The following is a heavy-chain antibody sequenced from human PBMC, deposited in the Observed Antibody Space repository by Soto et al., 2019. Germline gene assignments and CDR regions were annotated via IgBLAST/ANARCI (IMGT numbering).Heavy chain of an antibody. J-gene: IGHJ4*02. Sequence: GESLKISCKGSGYSFTSYWIGWVRQMPGKGLEWMGIIYPGDSDTRYSPSFQGQVTISADKSISTAYLQWSSLKASDTAMYYGARQSSVELLRGGTVTTPFDYWGQGTLVTVSS. V-gene: IGHV5-51*01. CDR1: GYSFTSYW. CDR3: ARQSSVELLRGGTVTTPFDY. D-gene: IGHD4-17*01. CDR2: IYPGDSDT.